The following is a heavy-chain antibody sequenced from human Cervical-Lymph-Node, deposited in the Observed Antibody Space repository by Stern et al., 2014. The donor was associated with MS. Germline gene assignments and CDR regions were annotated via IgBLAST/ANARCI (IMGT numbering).Heavy chain of an antibody. D-gene: IGHD3-22*01. CDR3: AHFAYYYDSSGYYSPDY. V-gene: IGHV2-5*01. CDR1: GFSLSNSGVG. J-gene: IGHJ4*02. Sequence: SGPTLVKPTQTLTLTCTFSGFSLSNSGVGVGWIRQPPGKALEWLAFIYWNDDKRYSPSLKSRLTITKDTSKNQVVLTMTNMDPVDTATYYCAHFAYYYDSSGYYSPDYWGQGTLVTVSS. CDR2: IYWNDDK.